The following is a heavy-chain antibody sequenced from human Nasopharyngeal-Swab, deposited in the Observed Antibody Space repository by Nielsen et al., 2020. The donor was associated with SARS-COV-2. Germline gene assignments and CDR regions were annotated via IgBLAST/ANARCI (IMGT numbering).Heavy chain of an antibody. CDR3: ARSYSGSYYYYMDV. V-gene: IGHV4-59*01. Sequence: VPLRLSCTVSGGSISSYYWSWIRQLPGKGLEWIGYIYYSGSTNYNPSLKSRVTISVDTSKNQFSLKLSSVTAADTAVYYCARSYSGSYYYYMDVWGKGTTVTVSS. D-gene: IGHD2-21*01. J-gene: IGHJ6*03. CDR1: GGSISSYY. CDR2: IYYSGST.